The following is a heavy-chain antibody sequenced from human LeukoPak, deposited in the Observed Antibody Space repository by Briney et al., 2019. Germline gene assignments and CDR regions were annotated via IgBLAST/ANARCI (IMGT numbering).Heavy chain of an antibody. CDR3: AYIYCSSTSCYDP. Sequence: GGSPRLSCAASGFTFSSYAMSWVRQAPGKGLEWVSAISGSGGSTYYADSVKGRFTISRDNSKNTLYLQMNSLRAEDTAVYYCAYIYCSSTSCYDPWGQGTLVTVSS. CDR2: ISGSGGST. V-gene: IGHV3-23*01. J-gene: IGHJ5*02. CDR1: GFTFSSYA. D-gene: IGHD2-2*01.